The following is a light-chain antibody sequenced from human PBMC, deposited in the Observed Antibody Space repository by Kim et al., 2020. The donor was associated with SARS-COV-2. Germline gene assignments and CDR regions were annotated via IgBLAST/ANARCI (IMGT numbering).Light chain of an antibody. CDR3: LKHNNFPYP. Sequence: DIQMTQSPSAMSASVGDRVTITCRASQDISNFLAWFQQKPGKAPTRLIYAASSLQSGVPSRFSGSGSGTEFTLTISGLLPEDFATYYCLKHNNFPYPFGQGNKLE. J-gene: IGKJ2*01. CDR1: QDISNF. CDR2: AAS. V-gene: IGKV1-17*03.